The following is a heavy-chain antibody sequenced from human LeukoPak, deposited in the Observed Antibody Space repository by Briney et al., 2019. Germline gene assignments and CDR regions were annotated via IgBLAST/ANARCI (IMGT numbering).Heavy chain of an antibody. CDR2: IRQDGREK. CDR1: GFTFSNYW. D-gene: IGHD6-13*01. CDR3: ASHAGTYVPH. V-gene: IGHV3-7*01. J-gene: IGHJ1*01. Sequence: PGGSLRLSCAASGFTFSNYWMTWVRQAPGKGLEWVANIRQDGREKHSMDSVKGRFTISRDNAKSSLYLQINSLRVEDTAVYYCASHAGTYVPHWGQGTVVTVSS.